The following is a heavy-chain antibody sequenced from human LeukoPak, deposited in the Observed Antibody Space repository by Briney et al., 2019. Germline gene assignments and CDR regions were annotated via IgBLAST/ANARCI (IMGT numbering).Heavy chain of an antibody. D-gene: IGHD2-2*01. V-gene: IGHV3-48*04. CDR1: GFTLSSHS. CDR2: IDTSSRII. Sequence: GGSLRLSCAASGFTLSSHSMNWVRQVPGKGLEWISFIDTSSRIIYYAGSVRGRFTISRDNARNSLYLQMNSLRAEDTAVYYCASLYCTHTTCYYFDYWGQGTLVSVSS. J-gene: IGHJ4*02. CDR3: ASLYCTHTTCYYFDY.